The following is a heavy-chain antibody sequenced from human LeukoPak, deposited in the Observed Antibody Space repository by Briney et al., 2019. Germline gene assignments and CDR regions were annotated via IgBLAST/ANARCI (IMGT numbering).Heavy chain of an antibody. Sequence: ASVKVSCKASGYTFTSYYMHWVRQAPGQGLEWMGIINPSGGSTSYAQKFQGRVTMTRDTSTSTVYMELSSLRSEDTAEYYCARGLDYYGSGSYPYYFDYWGQGTLVTVSS. CDR1: GYTFTSYY. J-gene: IGHJ4*02. CDR3: ARGLDYYGSGSYPYYFDY. CDR2: INPSGGST. V-gene: IGHV1-46*01. D-gene: IGHD3-10*01.